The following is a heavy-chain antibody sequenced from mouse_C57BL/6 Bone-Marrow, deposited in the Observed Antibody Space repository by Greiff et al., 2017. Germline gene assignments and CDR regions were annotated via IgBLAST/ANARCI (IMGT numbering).Heavy chain of an antibody. J-gene: IGHJ4*01. CDR1: GFTFTDYY. V-gene: IGHV7-3*01. CDR3: ARLGTTMDY. D-gene: IGHD2-3*01. Sequence: EVQLQESGGGLVQPGGSLSLSCAASGFTFTDYYMSWVRQPPGKALEWLGFIRNKANGYTTEYSASVKGRFTISRDNSQSILYLQMNALRAEDSATYYCARLGTTMDYWGQGTSVTVSS. CDR2: IRNKANGYTT.